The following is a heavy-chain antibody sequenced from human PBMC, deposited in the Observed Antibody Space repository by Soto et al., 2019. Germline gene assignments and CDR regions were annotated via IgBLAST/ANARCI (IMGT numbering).Heavy chain of an antibody. CDR2: IYPGDSDT. D-gene: IGHD6-19*01. CDR1: GYSFTSYW. CDR3: ARSIPNKIAVAGPYFDY. V-gene: IGHV5-51*01. Sequence: GESLKISCKGSGYSFTSYWIGWVRQMPGKGLEWMGIIYPGDSDTRYSPSFQGQVTISADKSISTAYLQWSSLKASDTAMYYCARSIPNKIAVAGPYFDYWGQGTLVTVSS. J-gene: IGHJ4*02.